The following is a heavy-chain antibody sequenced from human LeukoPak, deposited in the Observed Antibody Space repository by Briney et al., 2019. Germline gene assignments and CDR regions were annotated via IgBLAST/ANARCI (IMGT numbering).Heavy chain of an antibody. CDR1: GYRFIDYG. V-gene: IGHV1-18*01. J-gene: IGHJ4*02. Sequence: ASVKVSCKASGYRFIDYGLSWVRQAPGQGLEWMGWIATYRTATNYAQNLQGRVTVTTDTSTTTVYMELRNLRFDDTAMYYCARPNTDAGGYYFDHWGQGTLVTVSS. D-gene: IGHD5-12*01. CDR2: IATYRTAT. CDR3: ARPNTDAGGYYFDH.